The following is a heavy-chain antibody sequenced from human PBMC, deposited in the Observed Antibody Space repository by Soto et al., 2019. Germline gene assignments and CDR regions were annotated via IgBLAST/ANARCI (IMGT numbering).Heavy chain of an antibody. CDR3: ARSQVSKLELRYYYYYGMDV. Sequence: VASVKVSCKASGGTFSSYAISWVRQAPGQGLEWMGGIIPIFGTANYAQKFQGRVTITADEPTSTAYMELSSLRSEDTAVYYCARSQVSKLELRYYYYYGMDVWGQGTTVTVSS. V-gene: IGHV1-69*13. J-gene: IGHJ6*02. CDR2: IIPIFGTA. CDR1: GGTFSSYA. D-gene: IGHD1-7*01.